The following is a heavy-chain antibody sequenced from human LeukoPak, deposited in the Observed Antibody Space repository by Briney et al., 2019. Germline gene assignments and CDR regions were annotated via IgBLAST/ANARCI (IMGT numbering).Heavy chain of an antibody. CDR1: SGSISTSNYY. CDR3: ARGPYSYDSSGAFDI. J-gene: IGHJ3*02. Sequence: TSETLSLTCTVSSGSISTSNYYWGWIRQPAGKGLEWIGRISSSGSTNYNPSLKSRVTISADTSKNQFSLKLSSVTAADTAVYFCARGPYSYDSSGAFDIWGQGTMVTVSS. D-gene: IGHD3-22*01. V-gene: IGHV4-61*02. CDR2: ISSSGST.